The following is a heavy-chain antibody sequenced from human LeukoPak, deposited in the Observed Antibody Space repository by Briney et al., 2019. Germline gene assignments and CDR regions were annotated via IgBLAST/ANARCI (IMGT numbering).Heavy chain of an antibody. Sequence: KASETLSLTCTVSGGSISSYYWSWIRQPAGKGLEWIGRIYTSGSTNYNPSLKSRVTMSVDTSKNQFSLKLSSVTAADTAVYYCARDGGAVAGTREYNWFDPWGQGTLVTVSS. CDR2: IYTSGST. D-gene: IGHD6-19*01. CDR3: ARDGGAVAGTREYNWFDP. J-gene: IGHJ5*02. CDR1: GGSISSYY. V-gene: IGHV4-4*07.